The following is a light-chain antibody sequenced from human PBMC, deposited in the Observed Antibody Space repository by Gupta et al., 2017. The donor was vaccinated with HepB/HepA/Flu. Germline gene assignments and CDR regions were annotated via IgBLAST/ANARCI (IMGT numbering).Light chain of an antibody. CDR3: CSYAGSMV. CDR1: SSDLGSSNL. CDR2: EVS. V-gene: IGLV2-23*02. J-gene: IGLJ3*02. Sequence: HCALTQPAAVSGSLGQSITISCSGTSSDLGSSNLGSWYPQHPGKAPNLMIYEVSKRRSGVSNRFSGSKSGNTASLTISALQAEDEADYYCCSYAGSMVVGGGTKLTVL.